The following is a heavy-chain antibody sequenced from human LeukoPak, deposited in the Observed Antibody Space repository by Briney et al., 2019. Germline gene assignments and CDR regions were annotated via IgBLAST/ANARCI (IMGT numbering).Heavy chain of an antibody. D-gene: IGHD2-15*01. J-gene: IGHJ4*02. CDR1: GFTFSSYS. CDR3: ARDSGRGVSCDY. Sequence: GGSLRLSCAASGFTFSSYSMKWVRQAPGKGLEWVSHIDGGSSAIYYADSVKGRFTISRDNARNSLYLQMNSLRGEDTGVYYCARDSGRGVSCDYWGQGTLVTVSS. CDR2: IDGGSSAI. V-gene: IGHV3-48*01.